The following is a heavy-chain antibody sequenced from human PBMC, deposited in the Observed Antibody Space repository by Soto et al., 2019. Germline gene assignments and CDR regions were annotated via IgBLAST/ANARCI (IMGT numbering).Heavy chain of an antibody. CDR1: GFTFSRYA. D-gene: IGHD3-3*01. CDR2: ISYDGSNK. V-gene: IGHV3-30-3*01. J-gene: IGHJ4*02. Sequence: QVQLVESGGGVVQPGRSLRLSCTASGFTFSRYAMHWVRQAPGKGLEWVAVISYDGSNKYYADSVKGRFTISRDNSKNTLYLQMNSLRAEDTSVYYCARDKRDLRFLEWSYYFAYWGQGTLVTVSS. CDR3: ARDKRDLRFLEWSYYFAY.